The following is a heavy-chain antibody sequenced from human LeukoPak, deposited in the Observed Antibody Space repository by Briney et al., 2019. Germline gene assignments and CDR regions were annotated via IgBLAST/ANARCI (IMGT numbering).Heavy chain of an antibody. D-gene: IGHD2-2*01. Sequence: SVKVSCKASGGTFSSYAISWVRQAPGQGLEWMGGIIPIFGTANYAQKFQGRVTITTDESTSTAYMELSSLRSEDTAVYYCARLPYCSSTSCYKNNWFDPWGQGTLVTVSS. CDR3: ARLPYCSSTSCYKNNWFDP. CDR1: GGTFSSYA. V-gene: IGHV1-69*05. J-gene: IGHJ5*02. CDR2: IIPIFGTA.